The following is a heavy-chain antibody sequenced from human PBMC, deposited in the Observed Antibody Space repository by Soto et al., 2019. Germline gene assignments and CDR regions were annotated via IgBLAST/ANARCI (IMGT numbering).Heavy chain of an antibody. J-gene: IGHJ6*02. D-gene: IGHD3-9*01. CDR2: IYYSVST. V-gene: IGHV4-59*08. CDR3: ARLSPPMYDILTGTTLDPYYGMDV. CDR1: GGSISSYY. Sequence: PSETLSLTCSVSGGSISSYYWSWIRQPPGKGLEWIGYIYYSVSTNYNPSLKSRFTISVDTSKNHFSLKFSFLPAADTAVYYCARLSPPMYDILTGTTLDPYYGMDVWGQGTTVTVS.